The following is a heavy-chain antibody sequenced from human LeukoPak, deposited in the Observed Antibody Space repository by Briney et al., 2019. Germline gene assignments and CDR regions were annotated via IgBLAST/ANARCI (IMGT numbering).Heavy chain of an antibody. V-gene: IGHV1-2*02. D-gene: IGHD6-13*01. Sequence: ASVKVSCKAYGYTLTGYYIHWVRQAPGQGLEWMGWINPNNGGTNFGTNYAQKFQGRVTMTRDTSISTVYMELSRLRSDDTAVYYCARVVMWRQQLVGRHDAFDIWGQGTMVTVSS. CDR2: INPNNGGTNFGT. J-gene: IGHJ3*02. CDR3: ARVVMWRQQLVGRHDAFDI. CDR1: GYTLTGYY.